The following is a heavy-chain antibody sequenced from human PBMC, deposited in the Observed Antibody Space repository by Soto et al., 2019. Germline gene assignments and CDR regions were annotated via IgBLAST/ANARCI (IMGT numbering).Heavy chain of an antibody. CDR3: VRGCYVNAFEY. CDR2: IYYSGNT. V-gene: IGHV4-59*01. Sequence: LTCTVSGGSISYYYWGWIRQPPGKGLEWIGSIYYSGNTHYNPSLKSRVTISVDTSLKQLSLRLASATAVDSAVYYCVRGCYVNAFEYWGQGSLVTVSS. D-gene: IGHD2-15*01. J-gene: IGHJ4*02. CDR1: GGSISYYY.